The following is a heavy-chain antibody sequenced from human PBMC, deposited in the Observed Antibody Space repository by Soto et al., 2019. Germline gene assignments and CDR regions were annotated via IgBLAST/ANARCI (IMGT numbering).Heavy chain of an antibody. Sequence: GGSLRLSCAVSGFTFNNYGINWVRQAPGKGLEWVSSVSKSDYTYYSDSVKGRFTISRDNAKNSVSLQMNTLRAEDTAVYYCAREDSIIIPAVSDFWGQGALVTVSS. V-gene: IGHV3-21*01. J-gene: IGHJ4*02. CDR3: AREDSIIIPAVSDF. D-gene: IGHD2-2*01. CDR1: GFTFNNYG. CDR2: VSKSDYT.